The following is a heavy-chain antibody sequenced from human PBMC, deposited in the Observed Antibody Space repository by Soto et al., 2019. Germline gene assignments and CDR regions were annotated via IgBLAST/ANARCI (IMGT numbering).Heavy chain of an antibody. V-gene: IGHV3-33*01. CDR3: ARCRGELGESFYYGMDV. CDR1: GFTFSSYG. J-gene: IGHJ6*02. D-gene: IGHD1-26*01. CDR2: IWYDGSNK. Sequence: GGSLRLSCAASGFTFSSYGMHWVRQAPGKGLEWVAVIWYDGSNKYYADSVKGRFTISRDNSKNTLDLQMNSLRAEDTAVYYCARCRGELGESFYYGMDVWGQGTTVTVSS.